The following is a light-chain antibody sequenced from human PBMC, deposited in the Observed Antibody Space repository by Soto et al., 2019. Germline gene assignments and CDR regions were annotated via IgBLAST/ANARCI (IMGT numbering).Light chain of an antibody. J-gene: IGKJ1*01. CDR1: QSVSSN. Sequence: EIVLTQSPGTLSLSPGERATLSCRASQSVSSNLAWYQQKPGQAPRLLIYGASSRATGIPDRFSGSGSGTDFTLTISRLEPEDFAVYYCQQYSSSPQTVGQGTKGDIK. V-gene: IGKV3-20*01. CDR2: GAS. CDR3: QQYSSSPQT.